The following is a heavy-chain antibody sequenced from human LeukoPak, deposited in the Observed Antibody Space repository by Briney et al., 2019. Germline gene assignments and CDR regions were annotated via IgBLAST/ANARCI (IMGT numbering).Heavy chain of an antibody. D-gene: IGHD3-10*01. CDR1: GFTFNNAW. Sequence: PGGSLRLSCAASGFTFNNAWMSWVRQAPGKGREWVGRIKSKADGETTDYAAPVKGRFTMSRDDSKATLFLYMNSLKAEDTAVYYCTTDLRLTLIRAVIVYWGQGALVTVSS. J-gene: IGHJ4*02. V-gene: IGHV3-15*01. CDR2: IKSKADGETT. CDR3: TTDLRLTLIRAVIVY.